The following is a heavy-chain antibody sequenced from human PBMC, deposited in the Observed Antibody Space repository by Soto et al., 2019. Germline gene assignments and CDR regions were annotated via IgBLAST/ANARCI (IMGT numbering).Heavy chain of an antibody. Sequence: QVHLVQSGAEVKKPGASVKVSCKASGYTCTDYYIHWVRQAPGQGLEWMGWIHPNSGGTKYGQKFQGRVTMTRDTSISTVYMELSRLTSDDTAVYFCARDRYYDVFDYWGQGTLVTVSS. J-gene: IGHJ4*02. D-gene: IGHD3-3*01. CDR3: ARDRYYDVFDY. CDR1: GYTCTDYY. CDR2: IHPNSGGT. V-gene: IGHV1-2*02.